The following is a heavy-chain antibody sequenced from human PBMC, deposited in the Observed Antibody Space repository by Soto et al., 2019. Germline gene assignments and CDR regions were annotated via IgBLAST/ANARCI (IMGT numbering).Heavy chain of an antibody. D-gene: IGHD1-26*01. J-gene: IGHJ4*01. CDR2: ISASNGNT. CDR3: ARISSYRRKVSYFDY. V-gene: IGHV1-18*04. Sequence: ASVKVSCKTSGYTFSDYSMTWVRQAPGQGLEWMGWISASNGNTNYAQKLQGRVTMTTDTSTSTAYMELMSLRSDDTAVYYCARISSYRRKVSYFDYWGHGTLVTVS. CDR1: GYTFSDYS.